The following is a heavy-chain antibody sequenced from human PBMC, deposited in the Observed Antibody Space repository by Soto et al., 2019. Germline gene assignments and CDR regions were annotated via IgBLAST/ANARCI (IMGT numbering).Heavy chain of an antibody. CDR3: ARDRRWILSPDI. CDR1: GFTFRNYW. J-gene: IGHJ3*02. Sequence: GGSLRLSCAASGFTFRNYWMHWVRQAPGKGLEWVANINNDGSEKSYVDSVKGRFTISRDNAKNSLYLRMNSLRAEDTAVYYCARDRRWILSPDIWGQGTMVTVSS. CDR2: INNDGSEK. D-gene: IGHD2-2*03. V-gene: IGHV3-7*01.